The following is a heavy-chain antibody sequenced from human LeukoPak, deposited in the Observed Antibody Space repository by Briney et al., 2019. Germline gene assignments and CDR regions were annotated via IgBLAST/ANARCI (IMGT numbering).Heavy chain of an antibody. J-gene: IGHJ4*02. Sequence: PGGSLRLSCAASGFTFSSYGMHWVRQAPGKGLEWVAVISYDGSNKYYADSVKGRFTISRDNSKNTLYLQMNSLRAEDTAVYYCARDFYGYYYGSGSYSLFDYWGQGTLVTVSS. V-gene: IGHV3-30*03. CDR3: ARDFYGYYYGSGSYSLFDY. CDR1: GFTFSSYG. CDR2: ISYDGSNK. D-gene: IGHD3-10*01.